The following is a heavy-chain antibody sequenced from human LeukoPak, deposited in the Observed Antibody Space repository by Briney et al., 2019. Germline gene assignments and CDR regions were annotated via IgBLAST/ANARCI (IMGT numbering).Heavy chain of an antibody. D-gene: IGHD3-10*01. V-gene: IGHV4-30-2*01. CDR1: GGSISSGGYS. J-gene: IGHJ4*02. Sequence: SQTLSLTCAVSGGSISSGGYSWSWIRQPPGKGLEWIGYIYHSGSTYYNPSLKSRVTISVDRSKNQFSLKLSSVTAADTAVYYCARVIMVRGVIDYWGQGTLVTVSS. CDR2: IYHSGST. CDR3: ARVIMVRGVIDY.